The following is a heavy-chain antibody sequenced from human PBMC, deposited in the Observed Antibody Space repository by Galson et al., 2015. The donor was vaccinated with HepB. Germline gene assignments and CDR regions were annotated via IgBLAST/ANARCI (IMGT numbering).Heavy chain of an antibody. CDR3: ARGMRSGWSSDY. D-gene: IGHD6-19*01. J-gene: IGHJ4*02. CDR2: ISVDNGST. Sequence: SVKVSCKASGYSFMSYGIIWVRQAPGQGLEWMGWISVDNGSTNYAQKFQGRVTMTTDTSTSTAYMELRSLRSDDTAVYYCARGMRSGWSSDYWGQGALVTVSA. V-gene: IGHV1-18*04. CDR1: GYSFMSYG.